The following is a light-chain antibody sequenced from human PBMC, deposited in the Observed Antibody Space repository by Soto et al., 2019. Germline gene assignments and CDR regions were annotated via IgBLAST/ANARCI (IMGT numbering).Light chain of an antibody. CDR2: AAS. J-gene: IGKJ3*01. Sequence: DIQMTQSPSSLSASVGDRVTITCRASQYISNYLAWYQQRPGEVPKLLIYAASTLQSGVPSRFSGSGSGTDFTLTISSLLPEDVATYYCQNLDNDAFTFGPGTKVDLK. CDR1: QYISNY. V-gene: IGKV1-27*01. CDR3: QNLDNDAFT.